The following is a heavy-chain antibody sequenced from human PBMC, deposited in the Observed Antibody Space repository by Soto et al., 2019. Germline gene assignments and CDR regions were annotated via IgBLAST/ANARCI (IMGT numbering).Heavy chain of an antibody. V-gene: IGHV1-18*01. CDR3: ASSYGSGYRAFDY. J-gene: IGHJ4*02. Sequence: ASVKVSCKASGYTFTSYGISWVRQAPGQGLEWMGWISAYNGNTNYAQKFQGRVTMTADKSTSTAYMELRSLRSEDTAVYYCASSYGSGYRAFDYWGQGALVTVSS. D-gene: IGHD3-10*01. CDR2: ISAYNGNT. CDR1: GYTFTSYG.